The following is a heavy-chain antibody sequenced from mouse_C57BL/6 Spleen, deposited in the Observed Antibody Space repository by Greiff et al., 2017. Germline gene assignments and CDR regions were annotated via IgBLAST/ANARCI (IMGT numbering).Heavy chain of an antibody. CDR3: ASGYYGSSYGY. CDR2: IYPGDGDT. CDR1: GYAFSSYW. D-gene: IGHD1-1*01. V-gene: IGHV1-80*01. J-gene: IGHJ2*01. Sequence: QVQLKESGAELVKPGASVKISCKASGYAFSSYWMNWVKQRPGKGLEWIGQIYPGDGDTNYNGKFKGKATLTADKSSSTAYMQLSSLTSEDSAVYFCASGYYGSSYGYWGQGTTLTVSS.